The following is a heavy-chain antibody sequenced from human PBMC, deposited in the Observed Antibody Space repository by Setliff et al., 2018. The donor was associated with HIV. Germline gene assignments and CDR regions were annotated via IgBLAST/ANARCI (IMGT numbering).Heavy chain of an antibody. Sequence: SETLSLTCAVYGGSFSTYCWTWIRQPPGKGLEWIGEINHSGNTDYNPSLKSRVTISVDASKSQFSLSLSSVTAADTAVYYCASTRIKIWFFHYWGQGTPVTVSS. CDR1: GGSFSTYC. CDR3: ASTRIKIWFFHY. J-gene: IGHJ4*02. D-gene: IGHD5-18*01. V-gene: IGHV4-34*01. CDR2: INHSGNT.